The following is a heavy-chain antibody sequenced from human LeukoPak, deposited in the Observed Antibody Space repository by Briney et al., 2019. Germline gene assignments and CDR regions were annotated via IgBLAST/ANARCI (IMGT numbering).Heavy chain of an antibody. CDR2: ISYSGST. D-gene: IGHD1-1*01. J-gene: IGHJ6*02. CDR3: ARRFRTSYYYYAMDV. Sequence: SETLSLTCSVSGDSISSSSSSWGRIRQPPGKGLEWIGSISYSGSTYYNPSLKGRVTISVDTSKSQFSLNLSSVTAADTAIYYCARRFRTSYYYYAMDVWGQGTTVTVSS. CDR1: GDSISSSSSS. V-gene: IGHV4-39*01.